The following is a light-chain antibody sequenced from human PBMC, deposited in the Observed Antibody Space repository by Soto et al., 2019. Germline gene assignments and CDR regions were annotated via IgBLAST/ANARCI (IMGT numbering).Light chain of an antibody. Sequence: AIQMTQSPSSLSVSVGDRITITCRASQDTRNDFGWYQQKPGKAPKLLIYGTSNLQNGVPSQFSGSGSGTDFTLTISSLQPEDFATYYCLQDYNYPYTFGQGTKLEIK. V-gene: IGKV1-6*01. J-gene: IGKJ2*01. CDR3: LQDYNYPYT. CDR1: QDTRND. CDR2: GTS.